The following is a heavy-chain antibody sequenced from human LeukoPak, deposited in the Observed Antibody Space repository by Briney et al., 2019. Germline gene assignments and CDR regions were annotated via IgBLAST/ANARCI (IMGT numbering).Heavy chain of an antibody. CDR1: GGSISSYY. Sequence: SETLSLTCTVSGGSISSYYWSWIRQPAGKGLEWIGRIYTSGSTNYNPSLQSRVTMSVDTSKNQFSLKLSSVTAADTAVYYCASLNADYYDSSGPYFDLWGRGTLVTVSS. CDR3: ASLNADYYDSSGPYFDL. V-gene: IGHV4-4*07. CDR2: IYTSGST. D-gene: IGHD3-22*01. J-gene: IGHJ2*01.